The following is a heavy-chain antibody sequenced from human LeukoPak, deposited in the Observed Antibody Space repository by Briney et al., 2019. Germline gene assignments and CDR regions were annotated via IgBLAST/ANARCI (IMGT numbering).Heavy chain of an antibody. J-gene: IGHJ6*02. D-gene: IGHD2-2*01. CDR2: INPNSGGT. CDR1: GYTFTSYY. V-gene: IGHV1-2*02. Sequence: ASVKVSCKASGYTFTSYYMQWVRQAPGQGLEWMGWINPNSGGTNYAQKFQGRVTMTRDTSISTAYMELSRLRSDDTAVYFCARDHCVSSGCYEDYYYGMDVWGRGTTVTVSS. CDR3: ARDHCVSSGCYEDYYYGMDV.